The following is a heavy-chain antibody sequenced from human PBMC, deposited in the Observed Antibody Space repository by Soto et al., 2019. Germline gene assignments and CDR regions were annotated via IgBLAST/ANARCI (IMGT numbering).Heavy chain of an antibody. D-gene: IGHD6-6*01. CDR3: ARGGGKYSSSSDYYYYGMDV. CDR1: GYSFTSYW. CDR2: IYPGDSDT. J-gene: IGHJ6*02. V-gene: IGHV5-51*01. Sequence: GESLKISCKGSGYSFTSYWIGWVRQMPGKGLEWMGIIYPGDSDTRYSPSFQGQVTISADKSISTAYLQWSSLKASDTAMYYCARGGGKYSSSSDYYYYGMDVWGQGTTVTVSS.